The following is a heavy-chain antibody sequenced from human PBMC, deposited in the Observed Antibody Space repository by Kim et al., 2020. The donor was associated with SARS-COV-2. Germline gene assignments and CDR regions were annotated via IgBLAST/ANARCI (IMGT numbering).Heavy chain of an antibody. V-gene: IGHV3-15*01. CDR3: TTAGGSGYGSDLYFDY. J-gene: IGHJ4*02. Sequence: PVKGRFTISRDDSKNTLYLQMNSLKTEDTAVYYCTTAGGSGYGSDLYFDYWGQGTLVTVSS. D-gene: IGHD5-12*01.